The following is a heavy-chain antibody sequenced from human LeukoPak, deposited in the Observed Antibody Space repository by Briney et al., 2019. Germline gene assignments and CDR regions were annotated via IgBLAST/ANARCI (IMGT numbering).Heavy chain of an antibody. CDR2: INIGGTNT. Sequence: GGSLRLSCAASGFTFSDYYMSWIRQAPGKGLEWLSYINIGGTNTHYADSVKGRFTISRDNAKKSLYLDMNNLRAEDTAVYYCATDGAGFDTWGQGVLVTVSS. J-gene: IGHJ5*02. CDR1: GFTFSDYY. CDR3: ATDGAGFDT. V-gene: IGHV3-11*01.